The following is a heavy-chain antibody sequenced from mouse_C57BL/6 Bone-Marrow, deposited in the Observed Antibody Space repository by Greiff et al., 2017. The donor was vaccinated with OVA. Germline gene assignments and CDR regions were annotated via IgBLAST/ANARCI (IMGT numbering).Heavy chain of an antibody. J-gene: IGHJ2*01. Sequence: VKLMESGAELARPGASVKLSCKASGYTFTSYGISWVKQRTGQGLEWIGEIYPRSGNTYYNEEFKGKATLTADKSSSTAYMELRSLTSEDSAVYFCARSGGGYWLDYWGQGTTLTVSS. D-gene: IGHD2-3*01. V-gene: IGHV1-81*01. CDR3: ARSGGGYWLDY. CDR1: GYTFTSYG. CDR2: IYPRSGNT.